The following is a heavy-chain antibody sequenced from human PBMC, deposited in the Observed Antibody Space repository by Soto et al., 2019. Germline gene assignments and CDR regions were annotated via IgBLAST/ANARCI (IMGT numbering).Heavy chain of an antibody. D-gene: IGHD6-19*01. CDR2: IYSGGST. J-gene: IGHJ6*03. CDR3: ARDSRTYSSGLGNYYYYYYMDV. CDR1: GFTVSSNY. Sequence: EVQLVESGGGLVQPGGSLRLSCAASGFTVSSNYMSWVRQAPGKGLEWVSVIYSGGSTYYADSVKGRFTISRDNSKNTLYLQMNSLRAEDTAVYYCARDSRTYSSGLGNYYYYYYMDVWGKGTTVTVSS. V-gene: IGHV3-66*01.